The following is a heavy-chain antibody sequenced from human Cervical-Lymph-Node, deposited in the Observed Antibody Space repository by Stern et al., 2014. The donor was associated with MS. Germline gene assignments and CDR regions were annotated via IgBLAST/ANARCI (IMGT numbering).Heavy chain of an antibody. CDR1: GFTFSSSG. CDR2: IWYDGSNR. Sequence: VQLVESGGGVVQPGRSLRLSCAASGFTFSSSGLHWVRQAPGKGMEWLAIIWYDGSNRYYAVSVKGRFTISRDNSKNTLYLQMNSLRAEDTAVYYCAREGGNTAEYFQHWGQGTLVTVSS. V-gene: IGHV3-33*01. CDR3: AREGGNTAEYFQH. D-gene: IGHD4-23*01. J-gene: IGHJ1*01.